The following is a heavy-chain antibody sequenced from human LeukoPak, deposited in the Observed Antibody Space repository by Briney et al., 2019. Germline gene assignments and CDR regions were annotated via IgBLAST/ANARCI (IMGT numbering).Heavy chain of an antibody. D-gene: IGHD6-19*01. Sequence: GGSLRLSCAASGFTFSSYAMHWVRQAPGKGLEWVAVISYDGSNKYYADSVKGRFTISRDNSKNTLYLQMNSLRAEDTAVYYCARDDGAVAGSPSLDYWGQGTLVTVSS. J-gene: IGHJ4*02. V-gene: IGHV3-30-3*01. CDR3: ARDDGAVAGSPSLDY. CDR1: GFTFSSYA. CDR2: ISYDGSNK.